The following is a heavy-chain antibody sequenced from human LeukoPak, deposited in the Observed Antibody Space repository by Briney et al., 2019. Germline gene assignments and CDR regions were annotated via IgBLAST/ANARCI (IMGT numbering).Heavy chain of an antibody. CDR1: VFTFSAYA. D-gene: IGHD3-10*02. CDR3: ARDLHYYVAMYV. J-gene: IGHJ6*02. V-gene: IGHV3-23*01. CDR2: IGSDNKP. Sequence: GGALRLSCEASVFTFSAYAMTWVRQAPGKGLGWVSSIGSDNKPHYSESVKGRFAISRDNSKNTLFLQLHNLRVEDTALYYCARDLHYYVAMYVWGQGTTVTVSS.